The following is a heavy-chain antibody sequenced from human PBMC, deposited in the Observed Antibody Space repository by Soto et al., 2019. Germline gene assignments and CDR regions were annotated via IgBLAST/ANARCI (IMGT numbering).Heavy chain of an antibody. CDR1: GGTFSSYA. Sequence: WASVKVSCKASGGTFSSYAISWVRQAPGQGLEWMGGIIPIFGTANYAQKFQGRVTITADESTSTAYMELSSLRSEDTAVYYCASGGYYYDFDYWGQGTPVTVSS. CDR3: ASGGYYYDFDY. V-gene: IGHV1-69*13. D-gene: IGHD3-22*01. J-gene: IGHJ4*02. CDR2: IIPIFGTA.